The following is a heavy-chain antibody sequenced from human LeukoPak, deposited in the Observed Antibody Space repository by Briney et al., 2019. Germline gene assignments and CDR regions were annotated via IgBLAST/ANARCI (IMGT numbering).Heavy chain of an antibody. V-gene: IGHV3-23*01. J-gene: IGHJ4*02. Sequence: GGSLRLSCAASGFTFSSYTMTWVRQAPGKGLEWVSAISNSGGSTYYADSVKGRFTISRDNSKNTLYLQMNSLRAEDTAVYYCAGRDYGDYFFDSWGQGTLVTVSS. CDR3: AGRDYGDYFFDS. D-gene: IGHD4-17*01. CDR2: ISNSGGST. CDR1: GFTFSSYT.